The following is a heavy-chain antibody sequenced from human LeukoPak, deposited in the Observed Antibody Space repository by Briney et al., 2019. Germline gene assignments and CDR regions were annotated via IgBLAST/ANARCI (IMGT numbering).Heavy chain of an antibody. Sequence: SETLSLTCTVSGGSINSGDYYWSWIRQPPGKGLEWIGYIYYSGSTNYNPSLKSRVTISVDTSKNQFSLKLSSVTAADTAVYYCARLVPQYSSSPNHDYWGQGTLVTVSS. D-gene: IGHD6-6*01. V-gene: IGHV4-61*08. J-gene: IGHJ4*02. CDR1: GGSINSGDYY. CDR3: ARLVPQYSSSPNHDY. CDR2: IYYSGST.